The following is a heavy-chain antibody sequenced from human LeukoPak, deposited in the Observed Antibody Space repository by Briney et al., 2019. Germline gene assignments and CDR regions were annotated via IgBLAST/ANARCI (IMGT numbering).Heavy chain of an antibody. CDR1: GFTFSSYS. CDR2: ISSSSSTI. V-gene: IGHV3-48*01. CDR3: AREVGIVGPDAFDI. Sequence: GGSLRLSCAASGFTFSSYSMNWVRQAPGKGLEWVSYISSSSSTIYYADSVKGRFTISRDNAKNSLYLQMNSLRAEDTAVYYCAREVGIVGPDAFDIWGQGTMVTVSS. J-gene: IGHJ3*02. D-gene: IGHD1-26*01.